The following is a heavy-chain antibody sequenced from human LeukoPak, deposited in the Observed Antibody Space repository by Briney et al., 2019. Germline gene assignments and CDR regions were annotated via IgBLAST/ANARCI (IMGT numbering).Heavy chain of an antibody. CDR1: GFTFDDYA. D-gene: IGHD3-22*01. J-gene: IGHJ3*02. V-gene: IGHV3-9*01. Sequence: GGSLRLSCAASGFTFDDYAMHWVRQAPGKGLEWVSGISWNSGSIGYADSVKGRFTISRDNAKNSLYLEMNSLRVEDTALYYCTKAPGDSSGRDFSDIWGQGTMVTVSS. CDR2: ISWNSGSI. CDR3: TKAPGDSSGRDFSDI.